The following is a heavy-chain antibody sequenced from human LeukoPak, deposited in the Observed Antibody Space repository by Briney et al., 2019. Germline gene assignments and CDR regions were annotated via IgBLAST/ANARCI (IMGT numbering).Heavy chain of an antibody. CDR3: ATQDGYSSGWYGSYYYGMDV. J-gene: IGHJ6*02. CDR1: GFTFSSYS. D-gene: IGHD6-19*01. V-gene: IGHV3-21*01. CDR2: ISSSSSYI. Sequence: GGSLRLSCAASGFTFSSYSMNWVRQAPGKGLEWVSSISSSSSYIYYADSVKGRFTTSRDNAKNSLYLQMNSLRAEDTAVYYCATQDGYSSGWYGSYYYGMDVWGQGTTVTVSS.